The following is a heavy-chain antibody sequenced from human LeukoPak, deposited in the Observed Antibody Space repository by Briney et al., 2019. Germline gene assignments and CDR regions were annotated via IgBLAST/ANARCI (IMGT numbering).Heavy chain of an antibody. J-gene: IGHJ4*02. CDR3: AKVYDFWSGYFDY. V-gene: IGHV3-23*01. CDR1: GFTFSSYA. CDR2: ISGSGVST. D-gene: IGHD3-3*01. Sequence: GGSLRLSCAASGFTFSSYAMSWVRQAPGKGLEWVSSISGSGVSTYYADSVKGRFTISRDNSKNTLYLQMNSLRAEDTAVYYCAKVYDFWSGYFDYWGQGTLVTVSS.